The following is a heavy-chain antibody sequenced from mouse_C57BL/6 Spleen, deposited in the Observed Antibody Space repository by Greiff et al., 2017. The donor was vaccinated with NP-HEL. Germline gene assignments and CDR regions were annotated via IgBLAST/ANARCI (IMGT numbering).Heavy chain of an antibody. Sequence: QVQLQQSGAELVRPGASVTLSCKASGYTFTDYEMHWVKQTPVHGLEWIGAIDPETGGTAYNQKFKGKAILTADKSSSTAYMELRSLTSEDSAVYYCTSHRHGSGDYGGKGTTLTVSS. D-gene: IGHD1-1*01. CDR2: IDPETGGT. V-gene: IGHV1-15*01. CDR3: TSHRHGSGDY. J-gene: IGHJ2*01. CDR1: GYTFTDYE.